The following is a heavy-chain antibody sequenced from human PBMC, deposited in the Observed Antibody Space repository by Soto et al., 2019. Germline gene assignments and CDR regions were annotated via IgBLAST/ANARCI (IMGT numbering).Heavy chain of an antibody. CDR2: ISAYNGNT. CDR1: GYTFTSYG. CDR3: ARPNPTTVTTGFWFDP. J-gene: IGHJ5*02. V-gene: IGHV1-18*01. D-gene: IGHD4-17*01. Sequence: ASVKVSCKASGYTFTSYGIHWVRQAPGQRLEWMGWISAYNGNTNYAQKLQGRVTMTTDTSTSTAYMELRSLRSDDTAVYYCARPNPTTVTTGFWFDPWGQGTLVTVSS.